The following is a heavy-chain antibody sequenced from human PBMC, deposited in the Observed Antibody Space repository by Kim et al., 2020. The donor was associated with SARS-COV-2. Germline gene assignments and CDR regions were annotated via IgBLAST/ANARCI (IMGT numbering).Heavy chain of an antibody. CDR2: ISGGSGNT. Sequence: GGSLRLSCAASGFDFSSCAMSWVRQAPGKGLEWVSSISGGSGNTYYADSVKGRFTISRDNSKNTVYLQVNSLRAEDTAVYYCAKGPQYSISKRVDPWGQG. D-gene: IGHD6-6*01. CDR1: GFDFSSCA. V-gene: IGHV3-23*01. J-gene: IGHJ5*02. CDR3: AKGPQYSISKRVDP.